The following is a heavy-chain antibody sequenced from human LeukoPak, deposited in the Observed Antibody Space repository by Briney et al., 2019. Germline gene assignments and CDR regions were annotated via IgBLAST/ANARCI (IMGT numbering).Heavy chain of an antibody. Sequence: GGSLRLSCAASGFTFRSYGMHWVRQAPGKGLEWVAVISYDGSNKYYADSVKGRFTISRDNSKNTLYLQMNSLRPEDTAVYYCAKPFAAVSAGFSYYFDYWGQGTLVTVSS. CDR1: GFTFRSYG. V-gene: IGHV3-30*18. D-gene: IGHD6-19*01. CDR2: ISYDGSNK. J-gene: IGHJ4*02. CDR3: AKPFAAVSAGFSYYFDY.